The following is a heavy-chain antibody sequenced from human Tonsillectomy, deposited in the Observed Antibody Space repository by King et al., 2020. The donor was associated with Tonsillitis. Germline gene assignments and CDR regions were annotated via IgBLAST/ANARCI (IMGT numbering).Heavy chain of an antibody. J-gene: IGHJ4*02. CDR2: IYPGDSNT. V-gene: IGHV5-51*03. D-gene: IGHD5-24*01. CDR3: AKERWGQVDS. Sequence: QLVQSGAEVKKPGESLKISCKGSGYKFTDHWIGWVRQMPGKGLEWMVIIYPGDSNTTYSPSFQGQVTISADKSVSTAYLQWSSLKAADTAMYYCAKERWGQVDSWGQGTLLTVSS. CDR1: GYKFTDHW.